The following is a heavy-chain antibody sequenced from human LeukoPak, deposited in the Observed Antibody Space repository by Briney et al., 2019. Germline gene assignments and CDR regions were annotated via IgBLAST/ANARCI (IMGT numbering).Heavy chain of an antibody. Sequence: GGSLRLSCAASGFTFSSYSMNWVRQAPGKGLEWVSSISSSSSYIYYADSVKGRFTISRDNSKNTLYLQMNSLRAEDTAVYYCAHANNFDYWGQGTLVTVSS. CDR3: AHANNFDY. CDR2: ISSSSSYI. CDR1: GFTFSSYS. V-gene: IGHV3-21*01. J-gene: IGHJ4*02.